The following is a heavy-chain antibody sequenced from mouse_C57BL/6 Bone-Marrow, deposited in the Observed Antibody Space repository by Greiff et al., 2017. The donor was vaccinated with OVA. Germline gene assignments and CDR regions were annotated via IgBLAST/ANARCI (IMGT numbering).Heavy chain of an antibody. J-gene: IGHJ3*01. CDR2: IVPANGNP. V-gene: IGHV14-3*01. CDR3: ASDGSSYEAY. Sequence: FQLQQSVAELVRPGASVRFSCTASGFHIKNTYLHWVKKRPEQGLEWIGMIVPANGNPKSAPKFQGKVHRTADTSSTTAYLPLSSLTSEDTAIYYCASDGSSYEAYWGQGTLVTVSA. CDR1: GFHIKNTY. D-gene: IGHD1-1*01.